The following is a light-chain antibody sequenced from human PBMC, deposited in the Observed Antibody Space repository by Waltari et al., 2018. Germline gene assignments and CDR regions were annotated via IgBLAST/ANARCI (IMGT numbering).Light chain of an antibody. CDR1: QSVSSS. J-gene: IGKJ1*01. CDR3: QQYNNWPPWT. Sequence: IVMTQPPATLSVSPGDRATLPCRASQSVSSSLAWYQQKPGQAPRLLIYGASTRATGIPARFSGSGSGTEFTLTISSMQSEDFAVYYCQQYNNWPPWTFGQGTKVEIK. V-gene: IGKV3-15*01. CDR2: GAS.